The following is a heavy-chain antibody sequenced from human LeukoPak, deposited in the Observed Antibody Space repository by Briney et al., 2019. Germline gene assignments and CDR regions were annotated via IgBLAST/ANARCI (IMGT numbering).Heavy chain of an antibody. CDR1: GGSISSGGYY. D-gene: IGHD3-10*01. Sequence: NPSETLSLTCTVSGGSISSGGYYWSWIRQHPGKGLEWIGYIYCSGSTYYNPSLKSRVTISVDTSKNQFSLKLSSVTAADTAVYYCARDGITMVRGVKHPEYFQHWGQGTLVTVSS. CDR2: IYCSGST. J-gene: IGHJ1*01. CDR3: ARDGITMVRGVKHPEYFQH. V-gene: IGHV4-31*03.